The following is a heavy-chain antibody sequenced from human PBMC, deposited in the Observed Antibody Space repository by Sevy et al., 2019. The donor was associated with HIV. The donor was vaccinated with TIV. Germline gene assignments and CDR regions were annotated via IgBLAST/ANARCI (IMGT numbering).Heavy chain of an antibody. CDR1: GFTFDNNA. Sequence: GGSLRLSCAASGFTFDNNAMYWVRQAPGKGLEWVSAISGSGLSTNYAASVRGRFTISRDISKTTLYLQMNGLRAEDTAVYYCGKVYYYDSGTVIPRGMDVWGQGTTVTVSS. D-gene: IGHD3-10*01. V-gene: IGHV3-23*01. CDR2: ISGSGLST. CDR3: GKVYYYDSGTVIPRGMDV. J-gene: IGHJ6*02.